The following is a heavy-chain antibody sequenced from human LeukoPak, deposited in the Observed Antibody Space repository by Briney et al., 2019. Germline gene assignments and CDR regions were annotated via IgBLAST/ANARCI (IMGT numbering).Heavy chain of an antibody. CDR3: VRTGPYTMVRGVINWFDP. J-gene: IGHJ5*02. V-gene: IGHV4-34*01. CDR1: GGSFSGYY. Sequence: SETLSLTCAVYGGSFSGYYWSWIRQPPGKGLEWIGEINHSGSTNYNPSLKSRVTISVDTSKNQFSLKLSSVTAADTAVYYCVRTGPYTMVRGVINWFDPWGQGTLVTVSS. D-gene: IGHD3-10*01. CDR2: INHSGST.